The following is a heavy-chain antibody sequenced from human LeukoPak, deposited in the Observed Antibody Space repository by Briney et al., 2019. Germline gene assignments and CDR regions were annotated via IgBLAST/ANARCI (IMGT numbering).Heavy chain of an antibody. CDR3: AGGPGGWYSSSWYSGWFDP. J-gene: IGHJ5*02. V-gene: IGHV3-30-3*01. CDR1: GFTFSSYA. D-gene: IGHD6-13*01. CDR2: ISYDGSNK. Sequence: PGRSLRLSCAASGFTFSSYAMHWVRQAPGKGLEWVAVISYDGSNKYYADSVKGRFTISRDNSKNTLYLQMNSLRAEDTAVYYCAGGPGGWYSSSWYSGWFDPWGQGTLVTVSS.